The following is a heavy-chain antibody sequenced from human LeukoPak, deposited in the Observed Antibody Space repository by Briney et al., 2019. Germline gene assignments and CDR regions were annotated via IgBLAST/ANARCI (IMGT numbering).Heavy chain of an antibody. Sequence: GASVKVSCKASGDTFNKYAISWVRQAPGQGLEWMGGIVPIFGLANNAENFQGRVTITADESTRTAYMGLSSLISEDTAIYYCARGDYLLTHYYYFMDVWGKGTTVTVSS. CDR2: IVPIFGLA. V-gene: IGHV1-69*13. CDR3: ARGDYLLTHYYYFMDV. D-gene: IGHD3-16*01. J-gene: IGHJ6*03. CDR1: GDTFNKYA.